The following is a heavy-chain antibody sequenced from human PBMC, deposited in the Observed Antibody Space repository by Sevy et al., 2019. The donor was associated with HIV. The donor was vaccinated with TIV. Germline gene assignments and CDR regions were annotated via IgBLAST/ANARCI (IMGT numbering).Heavy chain of an antibody. CDR2: INHSGST. Sequence: SENLSLTCAVYGGSFSGYYWSWIRQPPGKGLEWIGEINHSGSTNYNPSLKSRVTISVDTSKNQFSLKLSSVTAADTAVDYCARGDVPPLSGSYEYWGQGTLVTVSS. D-gene: IGHD1-26*01. CDR3: ARGDVPPLSGSYEY. CDR1: GGSFSGYY. V-gene: IGHV4-34*01. J-gene: IGHJ4*02.